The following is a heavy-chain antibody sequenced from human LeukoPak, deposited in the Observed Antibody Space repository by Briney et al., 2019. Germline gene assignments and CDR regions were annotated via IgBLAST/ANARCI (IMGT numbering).Heavy chain of an antibody. D-gene: IGHD6-13*01. CDR2: IYYSGST. CDR3: ASNSQQYFQH. J-gene: IGHJ1*01. CDR1: GGSISSYY. Sequence: PSETLSLTCTVSGGSISSYYWSWIRQPPGKGLEWIGYIYYSGSTNYNPSLKSRVTISVDTSKNQFSLKLSSVTAADTAVYYCASNSQQYFQHWGQGTLVTVSS. V-gene: IGHV4-59*01.